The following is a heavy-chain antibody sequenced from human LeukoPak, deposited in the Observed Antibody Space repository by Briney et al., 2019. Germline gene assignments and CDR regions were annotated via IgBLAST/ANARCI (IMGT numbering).Heavy chain of an antibody. V-gene: IGHV4-61*02. CDR2: IYISGNT. CDR1: GGSISSDSYY. D-gene: IGHD3-22*01. J-gene: IGHJ3*02. CDR3: ARWVKLDYYDSSGYYSPGDAFDI. Sequence: PSQTLSLTCTVSGGSISSDSYYWSWIRQPAGKGLEWIGRIYISGNTNYNPSLKSRVTILVDKSKNQFSLKLSSVTAADTAVYYCARWVKLDYYDSSGYYSPGDAFDIWGQGTMVTVSS.